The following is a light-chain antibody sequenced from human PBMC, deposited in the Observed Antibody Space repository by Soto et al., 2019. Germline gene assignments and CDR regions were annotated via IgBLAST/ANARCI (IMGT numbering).Light chain of an antibody. Sequence: QSALTQPASVSGSAEQSITISCTGTSSDVGAYNYVSWYQQHPGKAPKLMIYEVSNWPSGVSNRYSGSKSGNTASLTISGLQAEDEADYYCSSYTSSSTLYVFGTGTKLTVL. CDR2: EVS. CDR1: SSDVGAYNY. CDR3: SSYTSSSTLYV. J-gene: IGLJ1*01. V-gene: IGLV2-14*01.